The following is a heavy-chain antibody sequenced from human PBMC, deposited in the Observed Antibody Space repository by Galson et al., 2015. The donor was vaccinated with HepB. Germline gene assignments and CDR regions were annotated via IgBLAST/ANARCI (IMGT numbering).Heavy chain of an antibody. CDR3: ARESGYYDSSGYWGYFDY. J-gene: IGHJ4*02. CDR2: IYYSGST. V-gene: IGHV4-59*01. CDR1: GGSISSYY. D-gene: IGHD3-22*01. Sequence: ETLSLTCTVSGGSISSYYWSWIRQPPGKGLEWIGYIYYSGSTNYNPSLKSRVTISVDTSKNQFSLKLSSVTAADTAVYYCARESGYYDSSGYWGYFDYWGQGTLVTVSS.